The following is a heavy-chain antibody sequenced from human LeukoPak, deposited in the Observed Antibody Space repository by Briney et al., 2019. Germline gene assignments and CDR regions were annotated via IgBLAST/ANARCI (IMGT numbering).Heavy chain of an antibody. CDR3: AGRGEKFFSD. D-gene: IGHD3-16*01. J-gene: IGHJ4*02. V-gene: IGHV1-46*01. CDR1: GYRLIDYH. Sequence: ASVKVSCKAFGYRLIDYHMHWVRQAPGPGLEWMGKIDPKVDNTNYAQKFQDRVIMTCDTSTNTVLLELSNLRSEDTAVYYWAGRGEKFFSDWGQGTLVTVSS. CDR2: IDPKVDNT.